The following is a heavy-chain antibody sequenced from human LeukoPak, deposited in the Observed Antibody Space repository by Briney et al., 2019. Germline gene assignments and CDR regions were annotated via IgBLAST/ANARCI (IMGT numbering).Heavy chain of an antibody. Sequence: GASVKVSCKASGYTFTSYGISWVRQTPGQGLEWMGCFTAHNGNTNYAQKIHSRVTMTTDTSTSTAYMELRSLRSDDTAVSYCARGGGSGWYPDYWGQGTLVTVSS. CDR1: GYTFTSYG. CDR2: FTAHNGNT. V-gene: IGHV1-18*04. D-gene: IGHD6-19*01. J-gene: IGHJ4*02. CDR3: ARGGGSGWYPDY.